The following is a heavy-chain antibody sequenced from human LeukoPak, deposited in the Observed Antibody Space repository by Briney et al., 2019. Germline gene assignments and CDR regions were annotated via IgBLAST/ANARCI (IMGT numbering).Heavy chain of an antibody. J-gene: IGHJ4*02. CDR2: ISSSGNTI. D-gene: IGHD2-15*01. CDR1: GFTFSSSE. V-gene: IGHV3-48*03. CDR3: ARDPGWWYFDY. Sequence: GGSLRLSCEDSGFTFSSSEMNWVRQAPGKGLEWVSSISSSGNTIYYGDSVKGRFTISRDNAKNSLYLQMNSLRAEDTAVYYCARDPGWWYFDYWGQGTLVTVSS.